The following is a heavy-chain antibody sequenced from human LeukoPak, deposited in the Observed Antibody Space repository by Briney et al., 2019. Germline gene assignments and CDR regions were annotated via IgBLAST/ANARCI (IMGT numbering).Heavy chain of an antibody. CDR1: GFTFSSYA. V-gene: IGHV3-48*01. J-gene: IGHJ3*02. D-gene: IGHD3-10*01. CDR2: ITSSSATI. Sequence: GGSLRLSCVASGFTFSSYAINWVRQAPGKGPEWVSYITSSSATIYYADSVKGRFTISRDNAKNALYLQMNSLRAEDTAVYFCARKIGSGSYAFDIWGQGTMVSVSS. CDR3: ARKIGSGSYAFDI.